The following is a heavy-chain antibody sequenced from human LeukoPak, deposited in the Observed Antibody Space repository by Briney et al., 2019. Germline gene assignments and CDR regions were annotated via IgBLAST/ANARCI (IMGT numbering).Heavy chain of an antibody. V-gene: IGHV4-4*07. CDR3: ARGGQHLWPAYFDY. Sequence: SETLSLTCTVSGGSISTHYWSWIRQSAGKGLEWIGRIYISGSTDYNPSLKSRVTMSVDTSKNQFSLKLSPVTAADTAVYYCARGGQHLWPAYFDYWGQGTLVTVSS. CDR2: IYISGST. CDR1: GGSISTHY. D-gene: IGHD5-18*01. J-gene: IGHJ4*02.